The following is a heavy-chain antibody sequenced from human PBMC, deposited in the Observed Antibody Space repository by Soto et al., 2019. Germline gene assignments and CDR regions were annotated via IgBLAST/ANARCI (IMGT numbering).Heavy chain of an antibody. J-gene: IGHJ3*02. CDR3: AKDRVTVVGYDAFDI. CDR2: ISGSGGST. D-gene: IGHD6-19*01. CDR1: GFTLSSYA. V-gene: IGHV3-23*01. Sequence: EVQLLESGGGLVQPGGSLRLSCAASGFTLSSYAMSWVHQAPGKGLEWVSGISGSGGSTYYADSVKGRFTISRDNSKNTLYLQMNSLRAEDTAVYYCAKDRVTVVGYDAFDIWGQGTMVTVSS.